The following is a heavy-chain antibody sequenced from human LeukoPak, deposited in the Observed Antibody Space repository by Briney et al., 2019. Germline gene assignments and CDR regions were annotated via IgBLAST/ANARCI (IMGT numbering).Heavy chain of an antibody. CDR3: AAARDNYDISGFSALEY. D-gene: IGHD3-22*01. Sequence: QPGGSLRLSCAVAGFTFSGYGMHWVRQAPGKELDWVAVIWYDGSNKNYADSLKGRFTISRDNSKNTLYLLMDSLRADDTGVYYCAAARDNYDISGFSALEYWGQGTLVTVSS. CDR1: GFTFSGYG. CDR2: IWYDGSNK. J-gene: IGHJ4*02. V-gene: IGHV3-33*01.